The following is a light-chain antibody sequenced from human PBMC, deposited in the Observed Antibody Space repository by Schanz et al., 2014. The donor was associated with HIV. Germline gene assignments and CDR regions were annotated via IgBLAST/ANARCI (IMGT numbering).Light chain of an antibody. J-gene: IGLJ2*01. Sequence: QSALTQPTSVSGSPGQSITISCTVASSDVGDFNFLSWYQQHPGKAPKLMIYDFSDRPSGISDRFSGSKSGNTASLTISGLQAEDEADYYCCSYTSSSTLVFGGGTKLTVL. CDR2: DFS. V-gene: IGLV2-14*03. CDR1: SSDVGDFNF. CDR3: CSYTSSSTLV.